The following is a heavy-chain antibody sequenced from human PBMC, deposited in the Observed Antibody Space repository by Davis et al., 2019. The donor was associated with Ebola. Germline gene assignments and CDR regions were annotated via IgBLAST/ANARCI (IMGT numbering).Heavy chain of an antibody. V-gene: IGHV3-11*03. CDR2: ISSSSSYT. CDR3: AKPQGDFWSGTSRYFDY. J-gene: IGHJ4*02. Sequence: GESLKISCAASGFTFSDYYMSWIRQAPGKGLERVSYISSSSSYTNYADSVKGRITISRDNAKNSLYLQMNSLRAEDTAIYYCAKPQGDFWSGTSRYFDYWGQGTLVTVSS. D-gene: IGHD3-3*01. CDR1: GFTFSDYY.